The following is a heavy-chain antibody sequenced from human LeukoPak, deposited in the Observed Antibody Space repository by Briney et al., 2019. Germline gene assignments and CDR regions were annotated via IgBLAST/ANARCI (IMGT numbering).Heavy chain of an antibody. V-gene: IGHV1-18*01. Sequence: ASVKVSCKASVYTFTSYGISWVRQAPGQGLEWMGWISAYNGNTNYAQKLQGRVTMTTDTSTSTAYMELRSLRSDDTAVYYCARDPIYYYDSSGYYSPFDYWGQGTLVTVS. J-gene: IGHJ4*02. CDR2: ISAYNGNT. CDR3: ARDPIYYYDSSGYYSPFDY. CDR1: VYTFTSYG. D-gene: IGHD3-22*01.